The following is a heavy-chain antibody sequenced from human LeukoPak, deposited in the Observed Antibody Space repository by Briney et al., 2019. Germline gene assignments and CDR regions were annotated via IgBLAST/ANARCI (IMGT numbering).Heavy chain of an antibody. CDR2: VIPIFGTA. D-gene: IGHD6-19*01. V-gene: IGHV1-69*13. Sequence: SVKVSCKASGGTFSSYAISWVRQAPGQGLEWMGGVIPIFGTANYAQKFQGRVTITADESTSTAYMELSSLRSEDTAVYYCARDPSSGWYHAFDIWGQGTMVTVAS. J-gene: IGHJ3*02. CDR3: ARDPSSGWYHAFDI. CDR1: GGTFSSYA.